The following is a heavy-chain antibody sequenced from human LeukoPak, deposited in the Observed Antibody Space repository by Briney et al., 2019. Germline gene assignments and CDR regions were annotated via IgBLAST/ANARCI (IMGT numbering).Heavy chain of an antibody. J-gene: IGHJ4*02. Sequence: PGGSLRLSCAASGFTFSTYSMNWVRQAPGKGLEWVSSISSSSSYIYYADSVKGRFTISRDNAKNSLYLQMNSLRAEDTAVYYCARDLYSSGWYLYMLDYWGQGTLVTVSS. CDR1: GFTFSTYS. V-gene: IGHV3-21*06. D-gene: IGHD6-19*01. CDR2: ISSSSSYI. CDR3: ARDLYSSGWYLYMLDY.